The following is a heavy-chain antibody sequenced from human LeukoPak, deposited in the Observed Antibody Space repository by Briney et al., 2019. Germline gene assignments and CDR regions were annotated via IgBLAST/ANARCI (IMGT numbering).Heavy chain of an antibody. CDR3: ARGRSTGYPYYFEY. CDR1: GCTFTSYD. J-gene: IGHJ4*02. V-gene: IGHV1-8*03. CDR2: MNPNSGST. D-gene: IGHD5-12*01. Sequence: ASVKVSCKASGCTFTSYDINWVRQATGQGLEWMGWMNPNSGSTGYAQKFQGRVTITRNTSISTAYMELSGLRSEDTAVYYCARGRSTGYPYYFEYWGQGTLDTVSS.